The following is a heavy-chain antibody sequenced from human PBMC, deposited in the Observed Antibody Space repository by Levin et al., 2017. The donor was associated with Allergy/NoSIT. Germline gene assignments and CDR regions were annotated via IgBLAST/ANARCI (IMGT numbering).Heavy chain of an antibody. CDR2: IIWNSGSV. D-gene: IGHD5-12*01. CDR3: AKDISGYSILSAGMDV. J-gene: IGHJ6*02. Sequence: LSLTCAASGFTFDDYAMHWVRQAPGKGLEWVSGIIWNSGSVGYADSVKGRFTISRDNAKNSLYLQMNSLIAEDTALYYCAKDISGYSILSAGMDVWGQGTTVTVSS. CDR1: GFTFDDYA. V-gene: IGHV3-9*01.